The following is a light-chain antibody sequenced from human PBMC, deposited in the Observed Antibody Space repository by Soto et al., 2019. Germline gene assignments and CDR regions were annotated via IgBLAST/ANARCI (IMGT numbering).Light chain of an antibody. V-gene: IGKV1-39*01. J-gene: IGKJ1*01. CDR3: QQYNSYSQT. CDR1: QSISSY. CDR2: AAS. Sequence: DIQMTQSPSSLSASVGDRVTITCRASQSISSYLNWYQQKPGKAPKLLIYAASSLQSGVPSRFSGSGSGTEFTLTIGGLQPEDFATYYCQQYNSYSQTFGQGTKVDIK.